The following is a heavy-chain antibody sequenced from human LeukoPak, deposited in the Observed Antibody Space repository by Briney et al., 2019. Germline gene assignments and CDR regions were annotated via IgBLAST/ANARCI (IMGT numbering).Heavy chain of an antibody. Sequence: SETRSLTCTVSDGPIRSHYWTWIRQSPVKGLEWIGDISNSGSTKYNPSLQSRVTISIDTSKSQFSLRLSSVTAADTAVYYCGRDALVGYFSYYYIDVWGKGITVTVS. V-gene: IGHV4-59*11. CDR2: ISNSGST. J-gene: IGHJ6*03. D-gene: IGHD2-15*01. CDR3: GRDALVGYFSYYYIDV. CDR1: DGPIRSHY.